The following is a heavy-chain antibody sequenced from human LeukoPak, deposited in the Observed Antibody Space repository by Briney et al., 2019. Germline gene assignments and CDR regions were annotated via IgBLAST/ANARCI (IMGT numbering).Heavy chain of an antibody. D-gene: IGHD3-16*02. V-gene: IGHV3-30*18. Sequence: GGSLRLSCAASGFTFSSYGMHWVRQAPGKGLEWVAVISYDGSNKYYADSVKGRFTISRDNSKNTLYLQMNSLRAEDTAVYYCAKDDYVWGSYRYTREGAFDIWGQGTMVTVSS. CDR3: AKDDYVWGSYRYTREGAFDI. J-gene: IGHJ3*02. CDR1: GFTFSSYG. CDR2: ISYDGSNK.